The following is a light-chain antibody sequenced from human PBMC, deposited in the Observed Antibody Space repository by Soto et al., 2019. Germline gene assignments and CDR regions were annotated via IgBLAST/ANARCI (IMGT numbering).Light chain of an antibody. V-gene: IGKV3-11*01. Sequence: VLTQSPATLFLSPGERATLSCRASQTVSRYLAWYQKKPGQAPRLLIYYASNRATGIPARFSGSGSGTDYTLTISSLDPEDFAVYYCQQRSTWPLFTFGGGTKVEI. CDR3: QQRSTWPLFT. J-gene: IGKJ4*01. CDR2: YAS. CDR1: QTVSRY.